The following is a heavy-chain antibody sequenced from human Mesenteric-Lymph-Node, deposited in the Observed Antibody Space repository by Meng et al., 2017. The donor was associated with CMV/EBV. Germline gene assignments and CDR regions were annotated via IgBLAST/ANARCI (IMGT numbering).Heavy chain of an antibody. CDR3: AKEKGVNGMDV. D-gene: IGHD3-3*01. Sequence: GESLKISCAASGFSFSNYAINWVRQAPGKGLEWVSAISGSAGSTFYADSVRGRFTISRDTSKNTLYLQMNNLRDEDTAIYYCAKEKGVNGMDVWGQGTTVTVSS. J-gene: IGHJ6*02. CDR2: ISGSAGST. V-gene: IGHV3-23*01. CDR1: GFSFSNYA.